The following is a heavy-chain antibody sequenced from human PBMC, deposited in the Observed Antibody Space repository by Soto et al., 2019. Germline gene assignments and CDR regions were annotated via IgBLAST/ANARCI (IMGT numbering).Heavy chain of an antibody. Sequence: QVQLQESGPGLVKPSGTLSLTCEVSGGSISSNYWWSWVRQPPGKGLEWIGEMYHSGSTNYNPSLKCRVTISVDKSNNQFFLDLTSVPAADTAVYYCARLHMIAFGGHVYRPFDIWGQGTMVTVSS. D-gene: IGHD3-16*01. J-gene: IGHJ3*02. CDR2: MYHSGST. CDR3: ARLHMIAFGGHVYRPFDI. V-gene: IGHV4-4*02. CDR1: GGSISSNYW.